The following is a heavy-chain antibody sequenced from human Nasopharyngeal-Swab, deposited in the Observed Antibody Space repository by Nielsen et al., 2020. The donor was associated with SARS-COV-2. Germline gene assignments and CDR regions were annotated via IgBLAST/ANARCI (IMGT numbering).Heavy chain of an antibody. V-gene: IGHV4-31*03. Sequence: SETLSLTCTVSGGSISSVGYYWSWIRQHPGKGLEWIGYIYYSGSTYYNPSLKSRVTISVDTSKNQFSLKLSSVTAADTAVYYCARDRAGVTIFGVVILDAFDIWGQGTMVTVSS. J-gene: IGHJ3*02. CDR2: IYYSGST. CDR3: ARDRAGVTIFGVVILDAFDI. CDR1: GGSISSVGYY. D-gene: IGHD3-3*01.